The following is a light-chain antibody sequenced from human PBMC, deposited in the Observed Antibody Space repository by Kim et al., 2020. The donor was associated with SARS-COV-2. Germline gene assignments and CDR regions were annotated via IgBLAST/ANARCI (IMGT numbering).Light chain of an antibody. CDR2: GKN. CDR3: NSRDSNDNVV. V-gene: IGLV3-19*01. J-gene: IGLJ2*01. Sequence: SSELTQDPAVSVALGQTVRITCQGDSLRSYYATWYQQKPGQAPIVVIYGKNNRPSGIPDRFSGSSSGNTASLSITGTQAVDEADYYCNSRDSNDNVVFGG. CDR1: SLRSYY.